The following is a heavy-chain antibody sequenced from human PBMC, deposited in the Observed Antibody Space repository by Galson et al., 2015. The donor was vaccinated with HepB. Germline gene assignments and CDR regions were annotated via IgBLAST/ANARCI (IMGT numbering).Heavy chain of an antibody. V-gene: IGHV3-33*01. Sequence: SLRLSCAASGFTFSSYGMHWVRQAPGKGLEWVAVIWYDGSNKYYADSVKGRFTISRDNSKNTLYLQMNSLRAEDTAVYYCARTTGYRSGGSCYPPDYWGQGTLVTVSS. CDR2: IWYDGSNK. D-gene: IGHD2-15*01. CDR1: GFTFSSYG. J-gene: IGHJ4*02. CDR3: ARTTGYRSGGSCYPPDY.